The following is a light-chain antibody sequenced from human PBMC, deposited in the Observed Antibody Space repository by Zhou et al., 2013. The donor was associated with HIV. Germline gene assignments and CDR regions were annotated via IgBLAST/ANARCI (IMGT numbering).Light chain of an antibody. Sequence: IVLTQSPGTLSLSPGERATLSCRASHTISANYLAWYQQKPGQAPRLLVYGASTRATGIPDRFTGSGSGTDFTLTFTTLGPEDFAVYYCQQYANSPQTFGQGTKVEIK. V-gene: IGKV3-20*01. CDR2: GAS. CDR3: QQYANSPQT. CDR1: HTISANY. J-gene: IGKJ2*01.